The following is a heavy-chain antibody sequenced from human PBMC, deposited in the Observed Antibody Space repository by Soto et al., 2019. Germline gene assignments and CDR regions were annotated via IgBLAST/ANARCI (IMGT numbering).Heavy chain of an antibody. CDR3: ARNLYDSSGYSPFGY. CDR1: SGSISSADYY. CDR2: IQHNGNT. Sequence: QVQLQESGPGLVKPSQTLSLTCTVSSGSISSADYYWSWIRQPPGQVLEWIGHIQHNGNTNYNPSLKNRVTISVDTSKNPFSLKLSSVSDADTAQYVYARNLYDSSGYSPFGYWGQGTLVTVSS. D-gene: IGHD3-22*01. V-gene: IGHV4-30-4*01. J-gene: IGHJ4*02.